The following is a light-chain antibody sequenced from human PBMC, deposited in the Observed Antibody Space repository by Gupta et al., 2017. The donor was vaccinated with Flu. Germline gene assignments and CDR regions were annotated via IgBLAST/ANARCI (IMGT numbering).Light chain of an antibody. J-gene: IGKJ5*01. V-gene: IGKV3-11*01. CDR3: QQRSNWPIT. CDR2: DAS. CDR1: QSVSSY. Sequence: EIGLTQSPATLSLSPGERATLSCRASQSVSSYLAWYQQKPGQAPRLLISDASIRATAIPARFSGSGSGTDFTLTISSLQPEDFAVYYCQQRSNWPITFGQGTRLEIK.